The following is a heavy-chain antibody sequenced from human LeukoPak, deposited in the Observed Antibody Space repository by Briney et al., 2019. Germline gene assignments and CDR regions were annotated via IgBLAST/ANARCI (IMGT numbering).Heavy chain of an antibody. CDR1: GFTFSSYG. D-gene: IGHD2-15*01. V-gene: IGHV3-30*18. CDR3: AKDSGGWFGY. CDR2: ISYDGSNK. Sequence: PGRSLRLSCAASGFTFSSYGMHWVRQAPGKGLEWVAVISYDGSNKYYADSVKGRFTISRGNSKNTLYLQMNSLRAEDTAVYHCAKDSGGWFGYWGQGTLVTVSS. J-gene: IGHJ5*01.